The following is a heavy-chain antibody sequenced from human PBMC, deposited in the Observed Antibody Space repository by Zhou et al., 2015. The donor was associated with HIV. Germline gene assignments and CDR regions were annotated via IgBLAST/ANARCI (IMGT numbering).Heavy chain of an antibody. CDR3: ARRRRSGGDILTGSLNWYFDL. V-gene: IGHV1-18*01. D-gene: IGHD3-9*01. CDR2: ISGYNGNT. Sequence: QVQLVQSGAEVKKPGASVKVSCKTSGYIFTNYGISWVRQAPGQGLEWMGWISGYNGNTEYAQKLQGRVTMTTDTSTNTVYLELRSLNSGDTAVYFXARRRRSGGDILTGSLNWYFDLWGRGTLVTVSS. J-gene: IGHJ2*01. CDR1: GYIFTNYG.